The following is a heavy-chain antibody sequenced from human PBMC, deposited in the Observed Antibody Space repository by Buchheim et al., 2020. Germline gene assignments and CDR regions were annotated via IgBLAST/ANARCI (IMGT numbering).Heavy chain of an antibody. CDR2: ISGSGGSK. Sequence: EVQLLESGGGLVQPGGSLRLSCAASGFTFSSYAMSWVRQAPGKGLEWVSAISGSGGSKYYADSVKGRFTLSRDTSKNTLYLQMNSLRAEDAAVYYCAKDGTHRAALNYYYYYGMGVWGQGTT. CDR3: AKDGTHRAALNYYYYYGMGV. CDR1: GFTFSSYA. D-gene: IGHD1-7*01. J-gene: IGHJ6*02. V-gene: IGHV3-23*01.